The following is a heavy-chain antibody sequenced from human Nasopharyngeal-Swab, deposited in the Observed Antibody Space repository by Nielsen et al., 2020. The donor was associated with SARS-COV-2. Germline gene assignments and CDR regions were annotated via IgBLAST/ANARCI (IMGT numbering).Heavy chain of an antibody. CDR1: GFTFTDIW. CDR3: TTDLGGYNVDY. CDR2: IKSKVDGETT. Sequence: GGSLRLSCAASGFTFTDIWVSWVRQAPGKGLEWIGRIKSKVDGETTDYGAPVKGRFTISRDDSKKILYLQMSSLKSDDTGVYYCTTDLGGYNVDYWGQGVLVTVSA. D-gene: IGHD5-24*01. J-gene: IGHJ4*02. V-gene: IGHV3-15*01.